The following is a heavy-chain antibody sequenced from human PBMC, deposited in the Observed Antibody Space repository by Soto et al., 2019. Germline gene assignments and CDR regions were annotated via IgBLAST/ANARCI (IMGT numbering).Heavy chain of an antibody. CDR1: GGSISSSNW. D-gene: IGHD3-10*01. V-gene: IGHV4-4*02. CDR3: ARDYMVRGVMRWFDP. Sequence: QVQLQESGPGLVKPSGTLSLTCAVSGGSISSSNWWSWVRQPPGKGLEWIGEIYHSGSTNYNPSLQSGGTISVDKSKNQFPLKLSSVTAADTAVYYCARDYMVRGVMRWFDPWGQGTLVTVSS. CDR2: IYHSGST. J-gene: IGHJ5*02.